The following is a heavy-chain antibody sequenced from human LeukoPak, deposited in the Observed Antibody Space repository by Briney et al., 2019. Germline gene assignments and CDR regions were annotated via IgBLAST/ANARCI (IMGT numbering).Heavy chain of an antibody. Sequence: GGSLRLSCAASGFTVSSYYMSWVRQAPGKGLEWVSVIYSGGSTYYADSVKGRFTISRDNSKNTLYLQMNSLRAEDTALYYCARGPRAPYYGMDVWGQGTTVTVSS. CDR2: IYSGGST. CDR3: ARGPRAPYYGMDV. J-gene: IGHJ6*02. V-gene: IGHV3-53*01. CDR1: GFTVSSYY.